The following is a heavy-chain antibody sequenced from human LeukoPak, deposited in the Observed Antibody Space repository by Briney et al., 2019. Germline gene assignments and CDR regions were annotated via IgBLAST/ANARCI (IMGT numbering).Heavy chain of an antibody. V-gene: IGHV3-30-3*01. J-gene: IGHJ5*02. CDR3: ARDIGGFDP. D-gene: IGHD1-26*01. Sequence: GGSLRLSCAASGFTFSSYAMHWVRQAPGKGLEWVAVISYDGSNKYYADSVKGRFTISRDNSKNTLYLQMNSLRAEDTAVYYCARDIGGFDPWGQGTLVTVSS. CDR2: ISYDGSNK. CDR1: GFTFSSYA.